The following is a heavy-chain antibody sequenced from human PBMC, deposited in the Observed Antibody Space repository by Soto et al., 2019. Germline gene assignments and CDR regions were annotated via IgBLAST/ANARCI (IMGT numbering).Heavy chain of an antibody. J-gene: IGHJ4*02. CDR1: GGSFSGYY. D-gene: IGHD4-17*01. CDR2: INHSGST. V-gene: IGHV4-34*01. Sequence: SETLSLTCAVYGGSFSGYYWSWIRQPPGKGLEWIGEINHSGSTNYNPSLKSRVTISVDTSKNQFSLKLRSVTAADTAVYYCARGYGDVGNWGQGTLVTVSS. CDR3: ARGYGDVGN.